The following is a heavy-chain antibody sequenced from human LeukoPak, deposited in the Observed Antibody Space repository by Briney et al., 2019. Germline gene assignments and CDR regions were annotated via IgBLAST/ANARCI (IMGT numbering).Heavy chain of an antibody. CDR3: ARSEIPRSAFDI. J-gene: IGHJ3*02. CDR1: GYTFTGYY. Sequence: ASVKVSCKASGYTFTGYYMHWVRQAPGQGLEWMGWINPNSGGTNYAQKFQGRVTMTRDTSISTAYMELSRLRSDDTAVYYCARSEIPRSAFDIWGQGTMVTVSS. CDR2: INPNSGGT. V-gene: IGHV1-2*02.